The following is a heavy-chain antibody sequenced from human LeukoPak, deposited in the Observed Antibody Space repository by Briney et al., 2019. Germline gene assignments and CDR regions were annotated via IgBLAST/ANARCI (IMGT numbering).Heavy chain of an antibody. J-gene: IGHJ4*02. V-gene: IGHV3-23*01. Sequence: PGGSLRLSCAASGFTFSTYAMSWVRQAPGKRLEWVSAISGSDPGTYYADSVKGRFTISRDDSKSMLYLQMNSLRAEDTAVYYCAKVKMSGHIPYFDYWGQGALVTVSS. CDR2: ISGSDPGT. CDR3: AKVKMSGHIPYFDY. CDR1: GFTFSTYA. D-gene: IGHD3-3*01.